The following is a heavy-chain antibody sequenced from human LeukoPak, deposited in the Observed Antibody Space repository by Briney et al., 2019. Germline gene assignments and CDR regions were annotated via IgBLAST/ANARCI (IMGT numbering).Heavy chain of an antibody. Sequence: GGPRGLPGEASGPLTFSNYWLTGFGQAPGKGLEWVANINQDGSRIYYVDSVEGRFTISRDNAKNSLYLQMNSPRAGDTAVYYCEVYSAWGQGTLVTVSS. J-gene: IGHJ1*01. CDR2: INQDGSRI. V-gene: IGHV3-7*01. CDR1: GPLTFSNYW. D-gene: IGHD4-11*01. CDR3: EVYSA.